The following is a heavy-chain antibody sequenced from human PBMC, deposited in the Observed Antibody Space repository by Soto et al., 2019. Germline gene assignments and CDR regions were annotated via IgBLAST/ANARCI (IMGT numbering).Heavy chain of an antibody. J-gene: IGHJ6*03. CDR1: GGSIRSYY. D-gene: IGHD3-9*01. Sequence: SETLSLTCTVPGGSIRSYYGSWSRQPPGKGLEWIGYIYYSGSTNYNPSLKSRVTISVDTSKNQFSLTLSSVTAADTAVYYCARGTSLAGYSLYYYYYMDVWGKGTTVTVSS. CDR3: ARGTSLAGYSLYYYYYMDV. V-gene: IGHV4-59*01. CDR2: IYYSGST.